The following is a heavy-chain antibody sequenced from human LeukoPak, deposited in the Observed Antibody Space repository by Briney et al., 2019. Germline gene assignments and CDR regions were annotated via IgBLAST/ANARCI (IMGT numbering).Heavy chain of an antibody. CDR3: ARENYYGSGSTDY. CDR1: GFTFSSYG. Sequence: GRSLRLSCAASGFTFSSYGMHCVRQAPGKGLEWVAVIWYDGSNKYYADSVKGRFTISRDNSKNTLYLQMNSLRAEDTAVYYCARENYYGSGSTDYWGQGTLVTVSS. D-gene: IGHD3-10*01. V-gene: IGHV3-33*01. CDR2: IWYDGSNK. J-gene: IGHJ4*02.